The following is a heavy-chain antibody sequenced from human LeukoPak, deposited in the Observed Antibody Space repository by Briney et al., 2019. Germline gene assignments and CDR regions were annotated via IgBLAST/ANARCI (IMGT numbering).Heavy chain of an antibody. CDR3: ARWGYHSRGYYPYLDAFDI. V-gene: IGHV3-53*01. CDR1: GFSVGSTY. J-gene: IGHJ3*02. D-gene: IGHD3-22*01. CDR2: IYSAGST. Sequence: PGGSLRLSCEASGFSVGSTYMSWVRQAPGKGLEWVSLIYSAGSTFYADSVKGRFTISRDNSKNTLYLQMKSLRAEDTAVYYCARWGYHSRGYYPYLDAFDIWGQGTMVTVSS.